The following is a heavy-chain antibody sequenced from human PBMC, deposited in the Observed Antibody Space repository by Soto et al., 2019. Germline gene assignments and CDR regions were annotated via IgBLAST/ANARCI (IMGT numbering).Heavy chain of an antibody. J-gene: IGHJ4*02. CDR2: IIPIFGTA. CDR3: ARGRAEEAIDIDY. V-gene: IGHV1-69*06. CDR1: GGTFSSYA. D-gene: IGHD2-2*01. Sequence: QVQLVQSGAEVKKPGSSVKVSCKASGGTFSSYAISWVRQAPGQGLEWMGGIIPIFGTANYAQKFQGRVTITADKSTSTAYLELSSLTSEDTAGYYCARGRAEEAIDIDYWGQGTLFTVSS.